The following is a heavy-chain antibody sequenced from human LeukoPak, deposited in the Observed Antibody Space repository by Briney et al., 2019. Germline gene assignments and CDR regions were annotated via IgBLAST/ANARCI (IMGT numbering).Heavy chain of an antibody. CDR2: IYYSGST. Sequence: KTSETLSLTCTVSGGSISSYYWSWIRQPPGKGLEWIGYIYYSGSTNYNPSLKGRVTISVDTSKNQFSLKLSSVTAADTAVYYCARQGGGFWYFDLWGRGTLVTVSS. CDR3: ARQGGGFWYFDL. J-gene: IGHJ2*01. V-gene: IGHV4-59*08. D-gene: IGHD6-25*01. CDR1: GGSISSYY.